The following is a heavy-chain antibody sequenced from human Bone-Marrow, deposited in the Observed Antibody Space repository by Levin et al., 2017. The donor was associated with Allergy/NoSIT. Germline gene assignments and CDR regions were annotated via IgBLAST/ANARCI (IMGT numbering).Heavy chain of an antibody. Sequence: GGSLRLSCAASGFTFAAYAMSWVRQAPGKGLEWVSVISGSGSTTFYADSVKGRFTISRDNSKNTLYLQMNSLRAEETAVYYCAKNGCSGTSCYKYYYYYGMDVWGQGTTVTVSS. V-gene: IGHV3-23*01. CDR2: ISGSGSTT. J-gene: IGHJ6*02. D-gene: IGHD2-2*02. CDR1: GFTFAAYA. CDR3: AKNGCSGTSCYKYYYYYGMDV.